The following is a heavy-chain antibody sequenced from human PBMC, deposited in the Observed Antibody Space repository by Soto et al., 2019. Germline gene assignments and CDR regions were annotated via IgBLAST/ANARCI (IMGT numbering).Heavy chain of an antibody. J-gene: IGHJ4*02. V-gene: IGHV4-61*01. CDR3: ARMNTAMADY. Sequence: QVQLQESGPGLVKPSETLSLTCTVSGGSVSSGSYYWSWIRQPPGKGLEWIGYIYYSGSTNYNPSLKSRVTIPVDTSKNQFSLKLSSVTAADTAVYYCARMNTAMADYWGQGTLVTVSS. CDR2: IYYSGST. CDR1: GGSVSSGSYY. D-gene: IGHD5-18*01.